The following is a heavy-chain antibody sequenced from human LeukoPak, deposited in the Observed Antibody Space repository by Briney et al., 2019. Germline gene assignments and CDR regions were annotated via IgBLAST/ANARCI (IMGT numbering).Heavy chain of an antibody. V-gene: IGHV5-51*01. CDR3: ARPIAVADTAAFDI. CDR1: GYSFTSYW. J-gene: IGHJ3*02. D-gene: IGHD6-19*01. CDR2: IYPGDSDT. Sequence: GESLKISCKGSGYSFTSYWIGWGRQMPGKGLEWMGIIYPGDSDTRYSPSFQGQVTISSDKSISTAYLQWSSLKASDTAMYYCARPIAVADTAAFDIWGQGTMVTVSS.